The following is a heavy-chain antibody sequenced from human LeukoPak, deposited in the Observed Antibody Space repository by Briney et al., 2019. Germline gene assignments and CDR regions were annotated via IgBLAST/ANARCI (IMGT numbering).Heavy chain of an antibody. V-gene: IGHV3-48*04. D-gene: IGHD2-2*01. CDR1: GFTFSSYS. CDR3: ASVPIRQDV. CDR2: ISTSSSTI. J-gene: IGHJ6*04. Sequence: GGSLRLSCAASGFTFSSYSMNWVRQAPGKGLEWVSYISTSSSTIYYADSVRGRFTISRDNAKNSLYLQMNSLRAEDTAVYYCASVPIRQDVWGKGTTVTVSS.